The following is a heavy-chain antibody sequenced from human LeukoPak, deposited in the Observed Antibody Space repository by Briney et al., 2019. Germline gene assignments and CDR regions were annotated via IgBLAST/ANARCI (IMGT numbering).Heavy chain of an antibody. D-gene: IGHD3-10*01. CDR1: GGSISSYY. J-gene: IGHJ5*02. V-gene: IGHV4-4*07. Sequence: SETLSLTCTVSGGSISSYYWSWIRQLAGKGLEWIGRIYTSGSTNYNPSLKSRVTMSVDTSKNQFSLKLSSVTAADTAVYYCARDRILWFGEQFDPWGQGTLVTVSS. CDR2: IYTSGST. CDR3: ARDRILWFGEQFDP.